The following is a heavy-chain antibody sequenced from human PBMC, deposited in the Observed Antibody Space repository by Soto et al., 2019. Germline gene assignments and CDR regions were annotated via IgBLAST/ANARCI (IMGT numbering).Heavy chain of an antibody. D-gene: IGHD3-16*02. J-gene: IGHJ4*02. CDR1: GFTFSSYA. V-gene: IGHV3-23*01. CDR3: AKWLLRLGELSHRGGDY. CDR2: ISGSGGST. Sequence: GGSLRLSCAASGFTFSSYAMSWVRQAPGKGLEWVSAISGSGGSTYYADSVKGRFTISRDNSKNTLYLQMNSLRAEDTAVYYCAKWLLRLGELSHRGGDYWGQGTLVTVSS.